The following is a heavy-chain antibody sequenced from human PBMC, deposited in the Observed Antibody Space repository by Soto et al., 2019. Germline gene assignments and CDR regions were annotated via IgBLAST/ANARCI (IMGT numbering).Heavy chain of an antibody. CDR3: ARESEDPTSNFDY. J-gene: IGHJ4*02. CDR2: ISSTTNYI. V-gene: IGHV3-21*06. CDR1: GFTFTRYS. Sequence: VGSLRLSCAASGFTFTRYSMNWFRQAPGKGLEWVSSISSTTNYIYYGDSMKGRFTISRDNAKNSLYLEMNSLRAEDTAVYYCARESEDPTSNFDYWGQGTLVTVSS.